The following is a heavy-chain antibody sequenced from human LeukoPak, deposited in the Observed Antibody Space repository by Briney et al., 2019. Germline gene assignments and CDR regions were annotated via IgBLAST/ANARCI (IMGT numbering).Heavy chain of an antibody. CDR1: GGSFSGHY. CDR3: ARDKGRYYYMDV. J-gene: IGHJ6*03. Sequence: SETLSLTCAVYGGSFSGHYWSWTRQPPGKGLEWIGEIHPSGSTSYNPSLKSRVTISVDTSKNQFSLKLSSVTAADTAVYYCARDKGRYYYMDVWGKGTTVTVSS. CDR2: IHPSGST. V-gene: IGHV4-34*01.